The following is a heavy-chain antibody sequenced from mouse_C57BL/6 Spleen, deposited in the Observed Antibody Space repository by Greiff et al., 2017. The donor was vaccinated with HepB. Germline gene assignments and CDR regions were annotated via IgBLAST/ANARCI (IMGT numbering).Heavy chain of an antibody. Sequence: EVQVVESGGGLVKPGGSLKLSCAASGFTFSDYGMHWVRQSPEKGLEWVAYISSGSSTIYYADTVKGRFTISRDNAKNTLFLQLTSLMSEDTAMYYCGRGRGDGYNWYFDDWGTGTTVTDSS. CDR2: ISSGSSTI. V-gene: IGHV5-17*01. J-gene: IGHJ1*03. D-gene: IGHD2-3*01. CDR1: GFTFSDYG. CDR3: GRGRGDGYNWYFDD.